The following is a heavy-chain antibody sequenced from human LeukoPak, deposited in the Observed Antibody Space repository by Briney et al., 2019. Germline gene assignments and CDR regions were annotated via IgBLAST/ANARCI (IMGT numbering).Heavy chain of an antibody. CDR1: GFTFSSYS. CDR2: ISSSSSYI. D-gene: IGHD1-26*01. V-gene: IGHV3-21*01. CDR3: ASSSGSYSATDH. J-gene: IGHJ4*02. Sequence: PGGSLRLSCAASGFTFSSYSMNWVRQAPGKGLEWVSSISSSSSYIYYADSVKGRFTISRDNAKNSLYLQMNSLRAEDTAVYYCASSSGSYSATDHWGQGTLVTVSS.